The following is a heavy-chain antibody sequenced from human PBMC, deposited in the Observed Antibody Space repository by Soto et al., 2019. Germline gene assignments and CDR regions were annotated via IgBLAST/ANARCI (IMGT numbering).Heavy chain of an antibody. CDR3: ARAARYCSVNSCFASFYWFDP. Sequence: QVQVVQSGPEVKKPGASVRVSCKASGYIFTSYGFSWVRQAPGQGLEWMGWISGYNGNTNYAQKFQGRVTMTTDTSTTTAYMELRSLRSDDTAVYYCARAARYCSVNSCFASFYWFDPWGQGTLVTVAS. CDR2: ISGYNGNT. J-gene: IGHJ5*02. D-gene: IGHD2-2*01. V-gene: IGHV1-18*04. CDR1: GYIFTSYG.